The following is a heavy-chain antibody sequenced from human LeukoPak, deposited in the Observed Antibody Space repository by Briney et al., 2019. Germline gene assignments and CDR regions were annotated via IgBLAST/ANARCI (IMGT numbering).Heavy chain of an antibody. V-gene: IGHV4-34*01. D-gene: IGHD6-19*01. CDR3: ARDAPRGFGEQWLGPGPYYFDY. CDR2: INHSGST. CDR1: GGSFSGYY. J-gene: IGHJ4*02. Sequence: KPSETLSLTCAVYGGSFSGYYWSWIRQPPGKGLEWIGEINHSGSTNYNPSLKSRVTISVDTSKNQFSLKLSSVTAADTAVYYCARDAPRGFGEQWLGPGPYYFDYWGQGTLVTVSS.